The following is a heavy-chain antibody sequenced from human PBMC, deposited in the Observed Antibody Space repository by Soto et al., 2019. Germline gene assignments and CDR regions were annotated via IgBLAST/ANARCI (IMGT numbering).Heavy chain of an antibody. CDR3: AIRRGGWFDP. D-gene: IGHD3-10*01. V-gene: IGHV4-59*01. CDR2: MYYSGTT. CDR1: GDSISIYY. J-gene: IGHJ5*02. Sequence: SETLSLTCSVSGDSISIYYCSWIRQAPGKGLEWIGYMYYSGTTSYNPSLKSRVTISLDTSKNQFSLNLTSVTAADTAVYYCAIRRGGWFDPWGQGTLVTVS.